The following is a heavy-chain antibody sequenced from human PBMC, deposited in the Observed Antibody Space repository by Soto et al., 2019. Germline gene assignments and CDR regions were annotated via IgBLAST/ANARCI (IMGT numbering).Heavy chain of an antibody. J-gene: IGHJ5*02. CDR2: INSGNGDT. Sequence: ASVKVSCKASGYTFTTYTLQLLRQAPGQSLEWMGWINSGNGDTKYSQTFQGRVTITSDTSASTAYMELSSLTSEDTAVYYCTRAPGRSWFDPWGQGTLVTVSS. CDR1: GYTFTTYT. D-gene: IGHD3-10*01. CDR3: TRAPGRSWFDP. V-gene: IGHV1-3*01.